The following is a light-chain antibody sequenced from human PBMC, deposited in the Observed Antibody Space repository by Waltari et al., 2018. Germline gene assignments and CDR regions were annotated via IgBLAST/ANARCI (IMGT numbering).Light chain of an antibody. CDR3: QHYRSLPVT. J-gene: IGKJ1*01. CDR2: DAS. Sequence: EIVLTQSPGTLSLSPGESATLSCTASESVRRALAWYQQRPGQAPRLLIYDASARATGIPDRFSGSGSGTDFSLTISRLEPEDFALYYCQHYRSLPVTFGQGTKVEIK. CDR1: ESVRRA. V-gene: IGKV3-20*01.